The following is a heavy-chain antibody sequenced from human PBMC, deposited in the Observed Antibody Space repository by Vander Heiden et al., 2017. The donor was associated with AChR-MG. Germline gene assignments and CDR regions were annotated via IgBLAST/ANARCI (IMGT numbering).Heavy chain of an antibody. Sequence: EVQLVESGGGLVKPGGSLRLPCSASGFTFRPYRMNWVRQAPGKGLEGVSSISSSSSYIYYADSVKGRFTISRDNAKNSLYLQMNSLRAEDTAVYYCARDSDIVVVPAANNWFDPWGQGTLVTVSS. J-gene: IGHJ5*02. CDR1: GFTFRPYR. CDR2: ISSSSSYI. D-gene: IGHD2-2*01. V-gene: IGHV3-21*01. CDR3: ARDSDIVVVPAANNWFDP.